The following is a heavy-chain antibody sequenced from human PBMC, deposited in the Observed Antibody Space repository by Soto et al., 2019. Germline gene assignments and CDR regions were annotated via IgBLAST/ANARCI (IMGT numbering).Heavy chain of an antibody. D-gene: IGHD2-15*01. Sequence: SETLSLSCTVSGGSISGSYWSWIRQPPGKGLEWIGYIYYSGSTNYNPSLKSRVTISVDTSKNQFSLKLSSVTAADTAVYYCARGKIGYCSGGSCYGSRYNWFDPWGQGTLVTVSS. V-gene: IGHV4-59*12. CDR3: ARGKIGYCSGGSCYGSRYNWFDP. CDR1: GGSISGSY. J-gene: IGHJ5*02. CDR2: IYYSGST.